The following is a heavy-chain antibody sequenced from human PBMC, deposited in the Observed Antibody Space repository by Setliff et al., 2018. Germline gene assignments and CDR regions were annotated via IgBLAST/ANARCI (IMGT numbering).Heavy chain of an antibody. D-gene: IGHD2-8*01. CDR1: GGTFSDYH. V-gene: IGHV4-34*01. CDR2: INHRGST. CDR3: ARGGVSGPGDFDY. Sequence: KASETLSLTCAAYGGTFSDYHWTWIRQSPEKGLEWIGEINHRGSTNYNPSLKSRATISVDTSKNQFSLQLTSVTSADTAVYFCARGGVSGPGDFDYWGQGTLVTVSS. J-gene: IGHJ4*02.